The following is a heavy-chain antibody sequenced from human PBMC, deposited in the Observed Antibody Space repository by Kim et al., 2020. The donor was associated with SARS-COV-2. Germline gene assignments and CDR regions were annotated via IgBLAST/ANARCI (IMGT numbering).Heavy chain of an antibody. D-gene: IGHD6-19*01. CDR2: IYYSGST. V-gene: IGHV4-59*01. J-gene: IGHJ4*02. CDR3: ARDGVAGHDFDY. Sequence: SETLSLTCTVSGGSISSYYWSWIRQPPGKGLEWIGYIYYSGSTNYNPSLKSRVTISVDTSKNQFSLKLSSVTAADTAVYYCARDGVAGHDFDYWGQGTLVTVSS. CDR1: GGSISSYY.